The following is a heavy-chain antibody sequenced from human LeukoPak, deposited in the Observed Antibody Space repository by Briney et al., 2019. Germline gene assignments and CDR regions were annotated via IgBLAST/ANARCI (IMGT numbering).Heavy chain of an antibody. J-gene: IGHJ4*02. V-gene: IGHV3-30-3*01. CDR1: GFTFSSYA. Sequence: AGSLRLSCVASGFTFSSYAMHWVRQAPGKGLEWVAAISYDGSNKYYADSVKGRFTISRDNSKNTLYLQMNSLRAEDTAVYYCARERGETADGSYYFDYWGQGTLVTVSS. D-gene: IGHD3-10*01. CDR3: ARERGETADGSYYFDY. CDR2: ISYDGSNK.